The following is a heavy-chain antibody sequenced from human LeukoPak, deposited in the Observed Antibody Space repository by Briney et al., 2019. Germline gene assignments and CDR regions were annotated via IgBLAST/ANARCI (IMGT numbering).Heavy chain of an antibody. J-gene: IGHJ4*02. D-gene: IGHD3-3*01. CDR3: AKDWARPFGVVPRLTFDY. CDR2: FYSGGST. Sequence: QPGGSLRLSCAASGFTVSDNYISWVRQGPGKGLEWVSIFYSGGSTYYADSVKGRFTISRDNSKNTLYLQMNSLRAEDTAVYYCAKDWARPFGVVPRLTFDYWGQGTLVTVSS. CDR1: GFTVSDNY. V-gene: IGHV3-53*01.